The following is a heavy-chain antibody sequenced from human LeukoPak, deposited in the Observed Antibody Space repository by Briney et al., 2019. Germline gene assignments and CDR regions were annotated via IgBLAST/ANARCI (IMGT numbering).Heavy chain of an antibody. CDR3: ARRRIEYSSSLAPHDY. V-gene: IGHV4-59*12. D-gene: IGHD6-6*01. CDR1: GGSISSYY. Sequence: SETLSLTCTVSGGSISSYYWSWIRQPPGKGLEWIGYIYYSGSTNYNPSLKSRVTISVDKSKNQFSLKLSSVTAADTAVYYCARRRIEYSSSLAPHDYWGQGTLVTVSS. CDR2: IYYSGST. J-gene: IGHJ4*02.